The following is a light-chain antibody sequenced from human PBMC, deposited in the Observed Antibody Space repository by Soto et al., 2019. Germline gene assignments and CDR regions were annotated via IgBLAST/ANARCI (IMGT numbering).Light chain of an antibody. CDR2: AVS. J-gene: IGLJ2*01. Sequence: QSVLTQPASVSGSPGQSITTSCTGTTSDVGDYNYVSWYQQPPGKAPNLIIYAVSNRPSGVSVRFSGSKSGNTASLTISGLQAEDEADYYCGSYTSSGTPVVFGGGTKLTVL. CDR3: GSYTSSGTPVV. CDR1: TSDVGDYNY. V-gene: IGLV2-14*01.